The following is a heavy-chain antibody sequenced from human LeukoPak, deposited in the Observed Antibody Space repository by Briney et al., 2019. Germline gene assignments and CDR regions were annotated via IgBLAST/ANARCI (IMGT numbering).Heavy chain of an antibody. J-gene: IGHJ5*02. CDR1: GGSFSGYY. Sequence: SETLSLTCAVYGGSFSGYYWSWIRQPPGKGLDCIVYIYYSGSTTYNPSLKSRVTISVDTSKNQFSLTLNSVTAADTAVYYCARDSSEWVAQHFDPWGQGILVTVSS. CDR3: ARDSSEWVAQHFDP. V-gene: IGHV4-59*01. D-gene: IGHD6-19*01. CDR2: IYYSGST.